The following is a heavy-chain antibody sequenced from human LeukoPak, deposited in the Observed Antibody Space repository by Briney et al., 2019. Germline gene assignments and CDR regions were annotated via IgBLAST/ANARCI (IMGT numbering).Heavy chain of an antibody. CDR1: GYTFTSYD. J-gene: IGHJ4*02. D-gene: IGHD6-6*01. V-gene: IGHV1-8*01. Sequence: GPSVKVSCKASGYTFTSYDINWVRQATGQGLEWMGWMNPNRGNTGYAQKFQGRDTMSRKTPISTAYMELSSLRSEDTAVYYCARVGGSSSSEFDYWGQGTLVTVSS. CDR3: ARVGGSSSSEFDY. CDR2: MNPNRGNT.